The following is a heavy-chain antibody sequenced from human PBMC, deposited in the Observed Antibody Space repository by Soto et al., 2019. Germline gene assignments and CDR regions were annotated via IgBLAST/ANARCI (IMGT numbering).Heavy chain of an antibody. Sequence: PGGSLRLSCAASGFTFSSYGMHWVRQAPGKGLEWVAVISYDGSNKYYADSVKGRFTISRDNSKNTLYLQMNSLRAEDTALYYCAKDRDNWNDGPDYWGQGTLVTVSS. V-gene: IGHV3-30*18. D-gene: IGHD1-20*01. CDR2: ISYDGSNK. J-gene: IGHJ4*02. CDR1: GFTFSSYG. CDR3: AKDRDNWNDGPDY.